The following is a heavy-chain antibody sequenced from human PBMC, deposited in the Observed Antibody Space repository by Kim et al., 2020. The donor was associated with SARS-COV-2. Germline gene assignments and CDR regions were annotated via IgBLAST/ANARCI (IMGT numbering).Heavy chain of an antibody. V-gene: IGHV3-48*01. Sequence: GGSLRLSCVAFGFTFSDYRMNWVRQAPGKGLEWLSFISNDVGGIYYADSVRGRFTVSRDDAKNSLYLQMNSLTVDDTAVYYCLRDGRPGIWYPALDSWG. CDR1: GFTFSDYR. J-gene: IGHJ5*01. D-gene: IGHD6-13*01. CDR2: ISNDVGGI. CDR3: LRDGRPGIWYPALDS.